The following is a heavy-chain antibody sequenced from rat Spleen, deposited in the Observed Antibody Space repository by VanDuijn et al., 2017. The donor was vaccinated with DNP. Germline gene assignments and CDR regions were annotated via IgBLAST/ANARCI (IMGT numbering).Heavy chain of an antibody. CDR1: GFTFSDYN. CDR2: ISYDGSRI. Sequence: EVQLVESGGALVQPGRSLKLSCAASGFTFSDYNMAWVRQAPKKGLEWVATISYDGSRIYHRDSVKGRFTISRDNAKSILYLQMDSLRSEDTATYYCARPDYWGQGVMVTVSS. J-gene: IGHJ2*01. V-gene: IGHV5-7*01. CDR3: ARPDY.